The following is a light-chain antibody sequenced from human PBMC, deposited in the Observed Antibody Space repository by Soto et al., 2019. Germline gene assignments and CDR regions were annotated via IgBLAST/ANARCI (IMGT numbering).Light chain of an antibody. V-gene: IGKV1-27*01. Sequence: RMTQSPSSLSASTGDRVTITCRASQGISSYLAWYKQKPGKAPKFLSYAASTLQSGVPSRFSGSGSGTDFTLTISSLKPEDVETYYCQKYNSAPRTFGQGTKVDIK. CDR1: QGISSY. J-gene: IGKJ1*01. CDR2: AAS. CDR3: QKYNSAPRT.